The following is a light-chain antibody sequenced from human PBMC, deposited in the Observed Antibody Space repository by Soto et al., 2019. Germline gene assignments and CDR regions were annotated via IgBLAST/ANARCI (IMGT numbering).Light chain of an antibody. CDR2: GAS. CDR3: QQYDSSPYT. Sequence: EIVLTQSPGTLSLSPGERATLSCRASQSVRSSYFAWYQQKPGQSPRLLIYGASSRATGIPDRFSGSGSVTDFTLTISRLEPEDFAVYYCQQYDSSPYTFGQGTKLEI. V-gene: IGKV3-20*01. J-gene: IGKJ2*01. CDR1: QSVRSSY.